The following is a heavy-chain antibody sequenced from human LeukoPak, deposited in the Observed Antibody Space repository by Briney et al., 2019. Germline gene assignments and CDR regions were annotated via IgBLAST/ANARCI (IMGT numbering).Heavy chain of an antibody. CDR3: AKDNRRHYTSGPNPDSLH. D-gene: IGHD6-19*01. V-gene: IGHV3-9*01. J-gene: IGHJ4*02. CDR2: ISWNSGSI. Sequence: QPGGSLRLSCAASGFTFSSTAMSWVRQAPGKGLEWVSGISWNSGSIDYADSVKGRFTISRDNAKNSLYLQMNSLRVEDTAFYYCAKDNRRHYTSGPNPDSLHWGQGALVTVSS. CDR1: GFTFSSTA.